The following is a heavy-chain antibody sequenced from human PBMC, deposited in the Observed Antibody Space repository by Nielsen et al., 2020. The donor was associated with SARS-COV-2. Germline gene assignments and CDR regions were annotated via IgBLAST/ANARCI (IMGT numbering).Heavy chain of an antibody. CDR1: GGSFSGYY. CDR2: INHSGST. CDR3: ARGGRRGAQQWLVKRDAFDI. V-gene: IGHV4-34*01. Sequence: SETLSLACAVYGGSFSGYYWSWIRQPPGKGLEWIGEINHSGSTNYNPSLKSRVTISVDTSKNQFSLKLSSVTAADTAVYYCARGGRRGAQQWLVKRDAFDIWGQGTMVTVSS. J-gene: IGHJ3*02. D-gene: IGHD6-19*01.